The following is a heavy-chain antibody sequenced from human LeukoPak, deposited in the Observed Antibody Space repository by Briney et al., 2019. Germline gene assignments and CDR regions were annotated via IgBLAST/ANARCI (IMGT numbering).Heavy chain of an antibody. J-gene: IGHJ4*02. CDR3: ARLYCPNGVCPGL. V-gene: IGHV1-2*02. CDR2: INPNSGGT. D-gene: IGHD2-8*01. Sequence: GASVKVSCKASGNTFTGYYMHWVRQAPGQGLEWMGWINPNSGGTNYAQKFQGRVTMTRDTSISTAYMELSRLRSDDTAVYYCARLYCPNGVCPGLWGQGTLVTVSS. CDR1: GNTFTGYY.